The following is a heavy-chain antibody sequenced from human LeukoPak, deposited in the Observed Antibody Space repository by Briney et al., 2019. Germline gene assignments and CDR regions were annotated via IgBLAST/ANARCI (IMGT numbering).Heavy chain of an antibody. J-gene: IGHJ6*02. Sequence: ASVKVSCKASGYTFTSYDINWVRQATGQGLEWMGWTNPNSGNTGYAQKFQGRVTMTRNTSISTAYMELSSLRSEDTAVYYCARGPPGGYYYYYGMDVWGQGTTVTVSS. CDR2: TNPNSGNT. CDR3: ARGPPGGYYYYYGMDV. D-gene: IGHD4-23*01. CDR1: GYTFTSYD. V-gene: IGHV1-8*01.